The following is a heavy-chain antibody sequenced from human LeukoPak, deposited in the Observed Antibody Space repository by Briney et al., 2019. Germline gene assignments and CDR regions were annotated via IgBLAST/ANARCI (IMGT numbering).Heavy chain of an antibody. J-gene: IGHJ3*02. CDR2: LKQDGSEK. V-gene: IGHV3-7*03. CDR1: VYTLCRYL. CDR3: ARDMEPVITDAFDI. Sequence: GGSLRLSCAASVYTLCRYLMSCVREAPGKGLEWVSHLKQDGSEKYYMDSVRGGFSLSRDNDKNSLYLQMNSLRAEETAVYCCARDMEPVITDAFDIWGQGTIVTVSS. D-gene: IGHD3-16*01.